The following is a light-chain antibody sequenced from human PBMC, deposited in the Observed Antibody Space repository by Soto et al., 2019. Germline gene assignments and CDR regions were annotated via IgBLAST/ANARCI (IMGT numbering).Light chain of an antibody. CDR3: QHFSNSPSIT. J-gene: IGKJ5*01. V-gene: IGKV3-11*01. Sequence: EIVLTQSPATQSLSPAARATLACRASQSVSSYLAWYQQKPGQAPRLLIYDASSRATGIPARFSGSGSGTDFTLTISRLEPEDFAVYYCQHFSNSPSITFGQGTRLEI. CDR1: QSVSSY. CDR2: DAS.